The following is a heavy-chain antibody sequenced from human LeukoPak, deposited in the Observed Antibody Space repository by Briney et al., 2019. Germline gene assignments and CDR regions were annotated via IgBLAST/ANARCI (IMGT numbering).Heavy chain of an antibody. J-gene: IGHJ4*02. CDR2: MNPNSGNT. CDR1: GYTFTSYD. D-gene: IGHD4/OR15-4a*01. Sequence: ASVKVSCKASGYTFTSYDINWVRQATGQGLEWMGWMNPNSGNTGYVQKFQGRVTMTRNTSISTAYMELSSLRSEDTAVYYCARGGAATANYYFDYWGQGTLVTVSS. CDR3: ARGGAATANYYFDY. V-gene: IGHV1-8*01.